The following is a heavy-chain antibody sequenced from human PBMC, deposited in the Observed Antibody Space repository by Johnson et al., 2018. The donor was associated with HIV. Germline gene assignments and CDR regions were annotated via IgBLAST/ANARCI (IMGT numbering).Heavy chain of an antibody. CDR1: GFTFSTYA. V-gene: IGHV3-30-3*01. J-gene: IGHJ3*02. CDR2: ISYDGSNK. D-gene: IGHD3-10*01. CDR3: ARVDGSGTWGAFDI. Sequence: VQVVESGGGVVQPGRSLRLSCAASGFTFSTYAMHWVRQAPGKGLEWVAVISYDGSNKYYADSVKGRFTISRDNSKNTLFLQMNSLRAEDTAVYYCARVDGSGTWGAFDIWGQGTMVTVSS.